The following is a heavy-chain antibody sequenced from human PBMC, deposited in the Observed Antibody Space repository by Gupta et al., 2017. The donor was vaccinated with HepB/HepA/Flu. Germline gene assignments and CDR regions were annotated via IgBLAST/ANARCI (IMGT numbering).Heavy chain of an antibody. CDR2: IYHSGST. D-gene: IGHD3-10*01. CDR1: GGSIRSGGYS. Sequence: QLQLQESGSGLVKPSQTLSLTCAVSGGSIRSGGYSWSWIRQPPGKGLEWIGYIYHSGSTYYNPSLKSRVTISVDRSKNQFSLKLSSVTAADTAVYYCARGGGGGIWFGELKTHAPYYYYYYGMDVWGQGTTVTVSS. J-gene: IGHJ6*02. CDR3: ARGGGGGIWFGELKTHAPYYYYYYGMDV. V-gene: IGHV4-30-2*01.